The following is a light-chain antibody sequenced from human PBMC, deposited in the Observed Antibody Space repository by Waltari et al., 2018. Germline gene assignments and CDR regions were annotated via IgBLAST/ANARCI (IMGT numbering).Light chain of an antibody. Sequence: QAGLTQPPSVSKGLRQTAPLTSPGTTKNVGDDGAYCPQHHQGHPPKVLSYRNTHRPSAISEKFSASRSGNTAYLPISGLQPEDEADYYCSAWDGSLNTWLFGGGTKLTVL. CDR3: SAWDGSLNTWL. CDR2: RNT. J-gene: IGLJ3*02. CDR1: TKNVGDDG. V-gene: IGLV10-54*04.